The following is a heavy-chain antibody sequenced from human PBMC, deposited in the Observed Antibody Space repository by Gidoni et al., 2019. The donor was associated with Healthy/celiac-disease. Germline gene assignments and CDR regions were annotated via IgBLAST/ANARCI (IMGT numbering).Heavy chain of an antibody. CDR1: GFPFSSYA. J-gene: IGHJ4*02. CDR3: AKDRLVVVTVYDY. D-gene: IGHD2-21*02. V-gene: IGHV3-23*01. Sequence: EVQLLESGGGLVQPGGSLRLSCAASGFPFSSYAMSWVRQAPGKGLEWVSAISGSGGSTYYADSVKGRFTISRDNSKNTLYLQMNSLRAEDTAVYYCAKDRLVVVTVYDYWGQGTLVTVSS. CDR2: ISGSGGST.